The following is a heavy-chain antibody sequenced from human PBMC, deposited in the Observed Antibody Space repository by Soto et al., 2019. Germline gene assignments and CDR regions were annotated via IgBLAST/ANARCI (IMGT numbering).Heavy chain of an antibody. J-gene: IGHJ6*02. CDR2: IKQDGSEK. CDR1: GFTFSSYW. V-gene: IGHV3-7*03. CDR3: ARSWYSAFYYYYGMDV. Sequence: EVQLVESGGGLVQPGGSLRLSCAASGFTFSSYWMSWVRQAPGKGLEWVANIKQDGSEKYYVDSVKGRFTISRDNAKNSLYLQMNSLRAEDMAVYYCARSWYSAFYYYYGMDVWGQGTTVTVSS. D-gene: IGHD6-13*01.